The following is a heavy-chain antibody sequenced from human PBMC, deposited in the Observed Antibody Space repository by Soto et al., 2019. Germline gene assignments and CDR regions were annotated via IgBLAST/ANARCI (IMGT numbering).Heavy chain of an antibody. CDR2: IYYSGST. J-gene: IGHJ4*02. CDR1: GSSIRSYY. D-gene: IGHD4-17*01. CDR3: TRVGGYYGDYPNFDY. V-gene: IGHV4-59*01. Sequence: PSETLSLTCSVSGSSIRSYYWSWIRQPPGKGLEWIGNIYYSGSTNYNPSLKSRVIISVDSSKSQFSLRLNSLTAADTAVYYCTRVGGYYGDYPNFDYWGEGALVTVPQ.